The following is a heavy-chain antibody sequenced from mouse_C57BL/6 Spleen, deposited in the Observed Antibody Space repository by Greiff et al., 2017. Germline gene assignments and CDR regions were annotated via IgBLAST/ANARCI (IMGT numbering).Heavy chain of an antibody. CDR1: GFTFSDYY. Sequence: EVHLVESGGGLVQPGGSLKLSCAASGFTFSDYYMYWVRQTPEKRLEWVAYISNGGGSTYYPDTVKGRFTISRDNAKNTLYLQMSRLKSEDTAMYYCARRDYSSSDYAMDYWGQGTSLTVSS. J-gene: IGHJ4*01. V-gene: IGHV5-12*01. CDR2: ISNGGGST. CDR3: ARRDYSSSDYAMDY. D-gene: IGHD1-1*01.